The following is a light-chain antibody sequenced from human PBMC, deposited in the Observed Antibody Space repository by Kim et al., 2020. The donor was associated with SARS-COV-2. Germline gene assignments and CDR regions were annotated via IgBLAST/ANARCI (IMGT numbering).Light chain of an antibody. V-gene: IGKV1-39*01. Sequence: ASVGDRVTITCRTTQSISSHLNWYQQKPGRAPKLLISAASTLQGGVPSRFSGSGSDTDFTLTISSLQPEDFATYFCQQSYITPFTFGPGTKLEI. CDR3: QQSYITPFT. CDR1: QSISSH. J-gene: IGKJ3*01. CDR2: AAS.